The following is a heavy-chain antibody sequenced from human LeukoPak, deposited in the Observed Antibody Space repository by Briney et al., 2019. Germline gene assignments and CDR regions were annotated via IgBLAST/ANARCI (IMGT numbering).Heavy chain of an antibody. V-gene: IGHV4-59*01. Sequence: SETLSLTCTVSGVSISSYYLSWIRQPPGKGLEWIGYIYYSGSTNYNPSLKSRVTISVDTSKNKFSLKLSSVTAADTAVYYCARDQRGSTGTFDYWGQGTLVTVSS. D-gene: IGHD1-14*01. CDR3: ARDQRGSTGTFDY. J-gene: IGHJ4*02. CDR1: GVSISSYY. CDR2: IYYSGST.